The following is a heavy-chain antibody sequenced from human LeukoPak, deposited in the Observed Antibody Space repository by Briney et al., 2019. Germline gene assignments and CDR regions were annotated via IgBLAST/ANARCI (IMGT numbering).Heavy chain of an antibody. CDR1: GDSITNYY. Sequence: SETLSLTCTVSGDSITNYYWSWIRQPPGKGLEWIGFIYYSGSTDYNPSLKSRVTISVDTSKNQFSLKLSSVTAADTAMYYCARGGRRYSIGWYDSWGQGTLVTVSS. CDR2: IYYSGST. V-gene: IGHV4-59*01. J-gene: IGHJ5*01. CDR3: ARGGRRYSIGWYDS. D-gene: IGHD6-19*01.